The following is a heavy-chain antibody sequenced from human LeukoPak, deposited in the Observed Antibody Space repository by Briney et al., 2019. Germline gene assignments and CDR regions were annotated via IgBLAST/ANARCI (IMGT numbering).Heavy chain of an antibody. CDR3: TRGGTSSVAYYYHMDV. CDR2: SRDRANGYTP. CDR1: GFTFSGRY. V-gene: IGHV3-72*01. D-gene: IGHD1-26*01. Sequence: TGGSLRLSCTASGFTFSGRYMDWVRQAPGKGLEWVGRSRDRANGYTPEYAASVRGRFTISRDDSETSMYLQMNSLKTEDSAVYYCTRGGTSSVAYYYHMDVWGQGTTVTVSS. J-gene: IGHJ6*02.